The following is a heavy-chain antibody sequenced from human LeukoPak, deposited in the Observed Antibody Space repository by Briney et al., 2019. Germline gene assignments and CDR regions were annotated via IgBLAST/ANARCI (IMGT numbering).Heavy chain of an antibody. Sequence: SETLSLTCTVSGGSISSSSYYWSWIRQPPGKGLEWIGEINHSGSTNYNPSLKSRVTISVDTSKNQFSLKLSSVTAADTAVYYCARIDFGRTGYSSSWHPGRRSAEYFRHWGQGTLVTVSS. V-gene: IGHV4-39*07. CDR1: GGSISSSSYY. D-gene: IGHD6-13*01. CDR2: INHSGST. J-gene: IGHJ1*01. CDR3: ARIDFGRTGYSSSWHPGRRSAEYFRH.